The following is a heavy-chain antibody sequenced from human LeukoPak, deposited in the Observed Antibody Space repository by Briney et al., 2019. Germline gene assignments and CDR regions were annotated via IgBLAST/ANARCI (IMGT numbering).Heavy chain of an antibody. CDR1: GFTFSSYS. CDR2: ISSSSSTI. J-gene: IGHJ6*03. Sequence: GGSLRLSCAASGFTFSSYSMNWVRQAPGKGLEWVSYISSSSSTIYYADSVKGRFTISRDNSKNTLYLQMNSLRAEDTAVYYCAKDLGYSYVPGYYMDVWGKGTTVTVSS. D-gene: IGHD5-18*01. V-gene: IGHV3-48*01. CDR3: AKDLGYSYVPGYYMDV.